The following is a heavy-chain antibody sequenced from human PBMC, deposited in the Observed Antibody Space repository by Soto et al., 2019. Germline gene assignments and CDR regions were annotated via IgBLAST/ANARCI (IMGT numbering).Heavy chain of an antibody. CDR2: IIPIFGTT. Sequence: GASVKVSCKASGGTFNTYTFSWVRQAPGQGLEWMGSIIPIFGTTHYAQSFQGRLSITADQSSTTTYMELRSLTSHDTALYYCARIPRYSFPTSDPLDNWGQGALVTVS. V-gene: IGHV1-69*13. CDR3: ARIPRYSFPTSDPLDN. J-gene: IGHJ1*01. CDR1: GGTFNTYT. D-gene: IGHD1-26*01.